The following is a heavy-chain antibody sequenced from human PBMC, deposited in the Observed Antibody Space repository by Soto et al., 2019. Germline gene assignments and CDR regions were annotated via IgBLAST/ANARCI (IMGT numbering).Heavy chain of an antibody. D-gene: IGHD2-21*02. Sequence: PSETLSLTCAVYGGSLNGYYWSWIRQPPGEGLEWIGQVSPSGTSNYSPSLKSRVTISVDTSKNQFSLQLSSVTAADTAVFYCARHIVTVTLVESYYYGIDVWGQGTTVTVSS. CDR1: GGSLNGYY. J-gene: IGHJ6*02. CDR3: ARHIVTVTLVESYYYGIDV. CDR2: VSPSGTS. V-gene: IGHV4-34*01.